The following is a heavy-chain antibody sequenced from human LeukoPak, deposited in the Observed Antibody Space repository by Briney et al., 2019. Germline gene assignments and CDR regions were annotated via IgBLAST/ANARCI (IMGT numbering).Heavy chain of an antibody. CDR3: ARGPYAYTSSATLGSYNWFDP. CDR1: GYSFPNYW. V-gene: IGHV5-51*01. D-gene: IGHD2-2*02. J-gene: IGHJ5*02. Sequence: GESLKISCKGSGYSFPNYWIGWVRQMPGKGLEWMGIIYPGDSHTRYSPSFQDQVTTSVDKSISTAYLQWRSLKASDTAMYYCARGPYAYTSSATLGSYNWFDPWGQGSLVTVSS. CDR2: IYPGDSHT.